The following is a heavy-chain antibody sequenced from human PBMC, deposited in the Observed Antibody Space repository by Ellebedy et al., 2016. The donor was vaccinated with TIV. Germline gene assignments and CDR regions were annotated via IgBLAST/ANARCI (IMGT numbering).Heavy chain of an antibody. J-gene: IGHJ4*02. Sequence: SETLSLXCTVSGGSVSSGSYYWSWIRQPPGKGLEWIGYIYYSGSTNYNPSLKSRVTISVDTSKNQFSLKLSSVTAADTAVYYCARSLGVFDYWGQGTLVTVSS. CDR1: GGSVSSGSYY. CDR3: ARSLGVFDY. D-gene: IGHD1-26*01. V-gene: IGHV4-61*01. CDR2: IYYSGST.